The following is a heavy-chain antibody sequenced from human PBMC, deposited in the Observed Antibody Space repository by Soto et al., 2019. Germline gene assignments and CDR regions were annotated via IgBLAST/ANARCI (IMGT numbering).Heavy chain of an antibody. D-gene: IGHD1-26*01. Sequence: SETLSLTCTVSGRSISGYYWSWLRQPPGKGLEWIGYIYSIGSTNYTPSLRSRVTMSIDTSQEQFSLKLSSVTAADTAVYYCARLYPGNYIMYHWGQGTLVTVS. V-gene: IGHV4-59*08. CDR1: GRSISGYY. CDR3: ARLYPGNYIMYH. J-gene: IGHJ4*02. CDR2: IYSIGST.